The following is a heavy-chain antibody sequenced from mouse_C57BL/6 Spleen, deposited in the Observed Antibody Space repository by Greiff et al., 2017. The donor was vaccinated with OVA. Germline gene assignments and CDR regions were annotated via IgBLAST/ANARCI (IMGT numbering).Heavy chain of an antibody. D-gene: IGHD2-3*01. V-gene: IGHV1-82*01. CDR1: GYAFSSSW. CDR2: IYPGDGDT. J-gene: IGHJ2*01. Sequence: LVEPGASVKISCKASGYAFSSSWMNWVKQRPGKGLEWIGRIYPGDGDTNYNGKFKGKATLTADKSSSTAYMQLSSLTSEDSAVYFCARYDGYPWYFDYWGQGTTLTVSS. CDR3: ARYDGYPWYFDY.